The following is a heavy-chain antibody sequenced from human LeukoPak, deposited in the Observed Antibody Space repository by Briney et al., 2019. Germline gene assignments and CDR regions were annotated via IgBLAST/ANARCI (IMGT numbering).Heavy chain of an antibody. CDR2: INHSGST. CDR1: GGSFSGYY. V-gene: IGHV4-34*01. D-gene: IGHD6-13*01. J-gene: IGHJ4*02. CDR3: ARGRSSSWYGGRDY. Sequence: SSETLSLTCAVYGGSFSGYYWSWIRQPPGKGLEWIGEINHSGSTNYNPSLKSRVTISVDTSKNQFSLKLSSVTAADTAVYYCARGRSSSWYGGRDYWGQGTLVTVSS.